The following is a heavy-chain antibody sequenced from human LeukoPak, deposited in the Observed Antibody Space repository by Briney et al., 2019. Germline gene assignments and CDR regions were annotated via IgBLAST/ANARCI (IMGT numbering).Heavy chain of an antibody. CDR1: GYTFTGYY. D-gene: IGHD3-22*01. CDR3: ARVTYYYDSSEAFDY. J-gene: IGHJ4*02. V-gene: IGHV1-2*02. CDR2: INPNSGGT. Sequence: GSSVKLSCKASGYTFTGYYMHWVRRAPGQGLGWMGWINPNSGGTNYAQKFHGRVTMTRETSISTAYMELSRLRSDATAGFYCARVTYYYDSSEAFDYWGQGTLVTVSS.